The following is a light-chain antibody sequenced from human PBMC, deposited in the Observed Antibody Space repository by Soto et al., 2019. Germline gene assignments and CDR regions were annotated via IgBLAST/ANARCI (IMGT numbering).Light chain of an antibody. J-gene: IGKJ1*01. CDR2: RAS. CDR3: HQRQSWPRT. CDR1: QNIYSN. V-gene: IGKV3-15*01. Sequence: IVMTQSPATLSVSPGERVTLSCRASQNIYSNIAWYQQRPGQAPRLLIYRASTRATGVPARFSGSGSGTDFTLTISDVEPEDFAVYYCHQRQSWPRTFGQGTKVDIK.